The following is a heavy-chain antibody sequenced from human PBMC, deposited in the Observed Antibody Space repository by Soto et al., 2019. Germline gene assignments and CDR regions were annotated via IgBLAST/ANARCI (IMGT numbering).Heavy chain of an antibody. V-gene: IGHV4-4*07. D-gene: IGHD6-19*01. J-gene: IGHJ4*02. CDR3: AREVWVAGLLFYFDF. CDR1: DGSISGNF. CDR2: ISSNGNT. Sequence: SETLSLTCTVSDGSISGNFLTWIRQPAGKGLEWIGRISSNGNTDYNPSLKSRVTMSIDTSKDHFSLDLISVTASDTAIYYCAREVWVAGLLFYFDFWGQGTLVTVSS.